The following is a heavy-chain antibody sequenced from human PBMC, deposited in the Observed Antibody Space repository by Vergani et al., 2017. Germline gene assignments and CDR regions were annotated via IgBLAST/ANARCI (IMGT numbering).Heavy chain of an antibody. J-gene: IGHJ5*02. CDR1: GFTFSTFP. V-gene: IGHV3-30-3*01. D-gene: IGHD6-19*01. Sequence: QVQLVESGGGVVQPGRSLRLSCAASGFTFSTFPMHWVRQAPGKGLEWVAVISYDGSNKYYADSVKGRFTISRDNSKSTLFLQMNTLRTEDTAVYYCARDQSSAWFGNWFDPWGQGTLVTVS. CDR3: ARDQSSAWFGNWFDP. CDR2: ISYDGSNK.